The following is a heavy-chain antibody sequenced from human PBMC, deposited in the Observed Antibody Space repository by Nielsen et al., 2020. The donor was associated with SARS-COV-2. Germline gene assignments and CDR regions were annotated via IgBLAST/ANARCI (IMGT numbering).Heavy chain of an antibody. Sequence: SETLSLTCTVSGGSISSYYWSWIRQPPGKGLEWIGYIYYSGSTNYNPSLKSRVTISVDTSKNQFSLKLSSVTAADTAVYYCASRAGTYFDYWGQGTLVTVSS. D-gene: IGHD3/OR15-3a*01. V-gene: IGHV4-59*13. CDR2: IYYSGST. CDR1: GGSISSYY. J-gene: IGHJ4*02. CDR3: ASRAGTYFDY.